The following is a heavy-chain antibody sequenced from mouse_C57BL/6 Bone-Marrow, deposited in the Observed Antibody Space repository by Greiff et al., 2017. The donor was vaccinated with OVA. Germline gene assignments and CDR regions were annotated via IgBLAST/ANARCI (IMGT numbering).Heavy chain of an antibody. CDR1: GYTFTDYN. CDR3: ARSGTRAYFDY. J-gene: IGHJ2*01. Sequence: EVQGVESGPELVKPGASVKMSCKASGYTFTDYNMHWVKQSHGKSLEWIGYINPNNGGTSYNQKFKGKATLTVNKSSSTAYMELRSLTSEDSAVYYCARSGTRAYFDYWGQGTTLTVSS. V-gene: IGHV1-22*01. CDR2: INPNNGGT. D-gene: IGHD4-1*01.